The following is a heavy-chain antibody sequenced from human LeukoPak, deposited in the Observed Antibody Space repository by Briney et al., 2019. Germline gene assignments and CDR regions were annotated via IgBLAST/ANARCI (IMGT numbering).Heavy chain of an antibody. D-gene: IGHD3-22*01. V-gene: IGHV3-23*01. CDR2: ISGSGGST. CDR3: AKVAMIVVVITVFDY. CDR1: GFTFSTFA. Sequence: GGSLRVSCAASGFTFSTFAMSWVRQAPGNGLEWVSAISGSGGSTHYADSVKGRFTISRDNSKNTLYLQMNSLRAEDTAVYYCAKVAMIVVVITVFDYWGQGTLVTVSS. J-gene: IGHJ4*02.